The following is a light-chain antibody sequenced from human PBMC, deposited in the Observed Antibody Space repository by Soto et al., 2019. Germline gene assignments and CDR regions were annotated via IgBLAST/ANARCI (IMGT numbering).Light chain of an antibody. J-gene: IGKJ4*01. V-gene: IGKV3-20*01. CDR2: GAS. CDR3: QQFHSSPLP. Sequence: EIVLTQSPGTLSLSPGERATLSCRASQSVSSSSLAWYQQKPGQAPRLLIYGASSRATGVPDRFSGSGSGTDFTLTISRLEPEDFAVYSCQQFHSSPLPFGGGAKVEIK. CDR1: QSVSSSS.